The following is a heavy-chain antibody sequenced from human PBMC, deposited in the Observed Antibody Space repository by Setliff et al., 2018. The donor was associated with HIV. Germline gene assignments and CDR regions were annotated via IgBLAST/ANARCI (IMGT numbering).Heavy chain of an antibody. CDR1: GDSFSSNSNH. CDR3: ARDPHYFDTSGYYSWSYFDY. J-gene: IGHJ4*01. CDR2: IKYGGTT. D-gene: IGHD3-22*01. Sequence: SETLSLTCTVSGDSFSSNSNHWGWIRQPPGKGLEWIGNIKYGGTTYYNPSLKSRVSISIDTSKSQFSLKLTSVTAADTAVYFCARDPHYFDTSGYYSWSYFDYWGHGTLVTAPQ. V-gene: IGHV4-39*07.